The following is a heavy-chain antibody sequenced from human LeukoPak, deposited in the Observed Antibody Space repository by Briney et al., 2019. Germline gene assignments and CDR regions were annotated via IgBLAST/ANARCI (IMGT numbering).Heavy chain of an antibody. Sequence: GASVKVSCKASGYTFTSYAMNWVRQAPGQGLEWMGWINTNTGNPTYAQGFTGRFVFSLDTSVSTAYLQISSLKAEDTAVYYCARVIGYYDRSGYYYCWLDTWGDGTLVTLSS. V-gene: IGHV7-4-1*02. CDR1: GYTFTSYA. J-gene: IGHJ5*01. CDR3: ARVIGYYDRSGYYYCWLDT. D-gene: IGHD3-22*01. CDR2: INTNTGNP.